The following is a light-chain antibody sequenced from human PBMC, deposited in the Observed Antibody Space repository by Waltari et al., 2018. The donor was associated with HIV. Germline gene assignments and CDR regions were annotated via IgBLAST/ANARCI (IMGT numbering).Light chain of an antibody. Sequence: IVLTQSPATLSLSPGERATLSCRASQSVNYYLAWYQQKPGQAPRLLIYDASNRATGVPARFSGSGSGTDFTLTISSIEPEDFAVYYCQQRSNWPPITFGGGTKVEIK. CDR1: QSVNYY. V-gene: IGKV3-11*01. CDR2: DAS. CDR3: QQRSNWPPIT. J-gene: IGKJ4*01.